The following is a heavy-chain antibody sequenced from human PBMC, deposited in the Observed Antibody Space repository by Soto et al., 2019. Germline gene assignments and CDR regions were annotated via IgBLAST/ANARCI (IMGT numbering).Heavy chain of an antibody. J-gene: IGHJ4*02. Sequence: QVQLQESGPGLVKPSQTLSLTCTVSGGSISSGGYYWSWIRQHPGKGLEWIGYIYYSGSTYYNPFLKSRVSISVDTSKNQFSLMLSSVTAADTAVYYCARDLTGYYHFDYWGQGTLVTVSS. V-gene: IGHV4-31*03. D-gene: IGHD3-9*01. CDR1: GGSISSGGYY. CDR3: ARDLTGYYHFDY. CDR2: IYYSGST.